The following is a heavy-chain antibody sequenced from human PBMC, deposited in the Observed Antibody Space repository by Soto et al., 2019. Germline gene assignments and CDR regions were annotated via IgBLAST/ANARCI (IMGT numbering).Heavy chain of an antibody. Sequence: ASVKVSCKASGYTFTSYDINWVRQATGQGLEWMGWMNPNSGNTGYAQKFQGRVTMTRNTSISTAYMELSSLRSGDTAVYYCARGGRPRYDFWSGYYSNWFDPWGQGTLVTVSS. D-gene: IGHD3-3*01. J-gene: IGHJ5*02. CDR1: GYTFTSYD. V-gene: IGHV1-8*01. CDR2: MNPNSGNT. CDR3: ARGGRPRYDFWSGYYSNWFDP.